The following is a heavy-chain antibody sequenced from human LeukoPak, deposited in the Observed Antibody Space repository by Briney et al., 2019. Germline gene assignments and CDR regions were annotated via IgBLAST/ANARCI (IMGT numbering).Heavy chain of an antibody. CDR2: ISAYNGNT. V-gene: IGHV1-18*01. CDR1: GYTFTSYG. J-gene: IGHJ4*02. Sequence: GASVKVSCKASGYTFTSYGISWVRQAPGQGLEWMGWISAYNGNTNYAQKLQGRVTMTTDTSTSTAYMELRSLRSDDTAVYYCARVGRELLWFGELSPRTNYYFDYWGQGTLVTVSS. D-gene: IGHD3-10*01. CDR3: ARVGRELLWFGELSPRTNYYFDY.